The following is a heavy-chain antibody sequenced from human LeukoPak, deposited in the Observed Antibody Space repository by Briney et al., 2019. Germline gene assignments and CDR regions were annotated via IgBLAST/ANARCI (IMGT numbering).Heavy chain of an antibody. D-gene: IGHD3-10*01. CDR2: INQDGSEK. CDR3: ARGIYDSGSYPPYY. Sequence: GGSLRLSCAASGFTFSSYWMSWVRQAPGKGLEWVANINQDGSEKNYVDSVKGRFTISRDNAKNSLYLQMNSLRAENTAVYYCARGIYDSGSYPPYYWGQGTLVTVSS. J-gene: IGHJ4*02. CDR1: GFTFSSYW. V-gene: IGHV3-7*01.